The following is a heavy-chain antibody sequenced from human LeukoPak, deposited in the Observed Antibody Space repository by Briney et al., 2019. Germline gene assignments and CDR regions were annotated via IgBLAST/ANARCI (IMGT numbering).Heavy chain of an antibody. D-gene: IGHD1-26*01. CDR1: GYTFTSYD. CDR3: ARVDRIVGATTLFYNFDY. Sequence: RASVKVSCKASGYTFTSYDINWVRQATGQGLEWMGWMNPNSGNTGYAQKFQGRVTITRNTSKSTAYMELSSLRSEDTAVYYCARVDRIVGATTLFYNFDYWGQGTLVTVSS. CDR2: MNPNSGNT. V-gene: IGHV1-8*03. J-gene: IGHJ4*02.